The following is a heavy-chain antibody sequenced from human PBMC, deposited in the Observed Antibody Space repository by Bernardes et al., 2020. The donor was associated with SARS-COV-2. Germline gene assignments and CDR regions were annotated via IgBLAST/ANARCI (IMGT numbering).Heavy chain of an antibody. V-gene: IGHV1-24*01. CDR2: FDPEDGET. Sequence: ASLKVSCKVSGYTLTALSMHWVRQAPGKGLEWMGGFDPEDGETIYAQKFQGRVTMTEDTSTDTAYMELSSLRSEDTAVYYCATTTAYCSGGSCYENWFDPWGQGTLVTVSS. J-gene: IGHJ5*02. CDR3: ATTTAYCSGGSCYENWFDP. CDR1: GYTLTALS. D-gene: IGHD2-15*01.